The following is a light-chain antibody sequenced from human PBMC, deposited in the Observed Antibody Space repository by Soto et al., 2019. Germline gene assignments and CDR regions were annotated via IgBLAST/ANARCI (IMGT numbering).Light chain of an antibody. CDR2: DAS. J-gene: IGKJ3*01. CDR1: QDISNY. Sequence: DLQMTQSPSSLSASVGDRVTITCQASQDISNYLNWYQQKPGKAPKLLIYDASNLETGVPSRFSGSGSGTDVTFTISSLQPEDISTYYCQQYDNLPPFSFGPGTKVDIK. CDR3: QQYDNLPPFS. V-gene: IGKV1-33*01.